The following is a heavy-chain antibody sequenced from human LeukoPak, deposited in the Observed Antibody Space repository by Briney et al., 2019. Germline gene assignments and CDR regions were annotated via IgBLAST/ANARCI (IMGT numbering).Heavy chain of an antibody. CDR2: IYSSGST. CDR1: GGSISSYY. J-gene: IGHJ4*02. D-gene: IGHD2-2*01. CDR3: ARTYSTSSNFDN. V-gene: IGHV4-4*09. Sequence: PSETLSLTCTVSGGSISSYYWSWIRQPPGKGLEWIGYIYSSGSTNYNPSLKSRVTISVDTSKEQFSLKLSSVTAADTALYYCARTYSTSSNFDNWGQGTLVTVSS.